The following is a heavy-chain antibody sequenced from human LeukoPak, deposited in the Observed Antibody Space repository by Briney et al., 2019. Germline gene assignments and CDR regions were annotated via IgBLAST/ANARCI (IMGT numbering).Heavy chain of an antibody. J-gene: IGHJ4*02. CDR2: MSYDGSNK. CDR3: ANADSDGHFDY. Sequence: GGSLRLSCAASGLTFSSYGMHWVRQAPGKGLEWVAVMSYDGSNKYYADSVKGRFTISRDNSKNTLYLQMNSLRAEDTAVYYCANADSDGHFDYWGQGTLVTVSS. V-gene: IGHV3-30*18. CDR1: GLTFSSYG. D-gene: IGHD2-15*01.